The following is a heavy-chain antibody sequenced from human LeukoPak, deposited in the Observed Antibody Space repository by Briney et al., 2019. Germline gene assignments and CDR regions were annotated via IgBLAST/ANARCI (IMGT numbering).Heavy chain of an antibody. CDR2: IYTSGST. D-gene: IGHD2-2*03. CDR1: GGSISSYY. J-gene: IGHJ5*02. V-gene: IGHV4-4*07. Sequence: SETLSLTCTVSGGSISSYYWSWIRQPAGKGLEWIGRIYTSGSTNYNPSLKSRVTMSVDTSKNQFSLKLSSVTAAATAVYYCARGLDIVVVPAQGVDWFDPWGQGTLVTVSS. CDR3: ARGLDIVVVPAQGVDWFDP.